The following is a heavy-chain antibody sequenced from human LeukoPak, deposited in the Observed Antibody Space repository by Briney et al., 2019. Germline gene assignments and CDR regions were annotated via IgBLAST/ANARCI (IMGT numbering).Heavy chain of an antibody. V-gene: IGHV1-69*05. D-gene: IGHD1-26*01. CDR1: GGTFSSYA. CDR2: IIPIFGTA. Sequence: SVKVSCKXSGGTFSSYAIGWVRQAPGQGLEWMGRIIPIFGTANYSQKFQGRVTITTDESTSTAYMELSSLRSEDTAVYYCARAFLTRTPYSGSYYTGFDYWGQGTLVTVSS. J-gene: IGHJ4*02. CDR3: ARAFLTRTPYSGSYYTGFDY.